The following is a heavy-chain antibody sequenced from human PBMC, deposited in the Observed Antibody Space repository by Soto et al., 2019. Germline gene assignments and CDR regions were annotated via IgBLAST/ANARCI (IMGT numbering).Heavy chain of an antibody. CDR3: ARNGGYFGLDNWFDP. Sequence: EVQLVQSGAQVKKPGESLKISCNTSGFTFTTTWIGWVRQMPGKGLELMGVIYPGDSDTRYDPSFQGQVTISADKSISTTCLQWSSLTASDTAIYYCARNGGYFGLDNWFDPWGQGTLVTVSS. D-gene: IGHD3-10*01. J-gene: IGHJ5*02. CDR2: IYPGDSDT. CDR1: GFTFTTTW. V-gene: IGHV5-51*01.